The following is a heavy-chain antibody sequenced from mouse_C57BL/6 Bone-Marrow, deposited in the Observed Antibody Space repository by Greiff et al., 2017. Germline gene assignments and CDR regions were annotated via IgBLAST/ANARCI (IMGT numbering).Heavy chain of an antibody. V-gene: IGHV1-52*01. J-gene: IGHJ4*01. Sequence: QVQLQQPGAELVRPGSSVKLSCKASGYTFTSYWMHWVKQRPIQGLEWIGNIDPSDSETHYNQKFKDKATLTVDKSSSTAYMQLSSLTSEDSAVYSCARSYYYGSSRYYYAMDYWGQGTSVTVSS. D-gene: IGHD1-1*01. CDR3: ARSYYYGSSRYYYAMDY. CDR1: GYTFTSYW. CDR2: IDPSDSET.